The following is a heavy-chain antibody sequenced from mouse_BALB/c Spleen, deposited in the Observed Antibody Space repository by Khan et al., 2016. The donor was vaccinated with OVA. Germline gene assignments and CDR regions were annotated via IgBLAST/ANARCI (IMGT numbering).Heavy chain of an antibody. J-gene: IGHJ4*01. Sequence: QVQLKQSGPGLVAPSQSLSITCTVSGFSLNGYGVNWVSQPPGKGLEWLGMIWGGGNKDYNSALKSNLSTSKDKSKSQVFLILMSLQTDDTAKYYWARADYGNYREAMDYWGQGTSVTVSS. D-gene: IGHD2-1*01. CDR3: ARADYGNYREAMDY. CDR1: GFSLNGYG. V-gene: IGHV2-6-7*01. CDR2: IWGGGNK.